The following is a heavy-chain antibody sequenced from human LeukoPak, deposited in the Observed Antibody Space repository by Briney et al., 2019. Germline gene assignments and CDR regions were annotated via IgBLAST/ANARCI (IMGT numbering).Heavy chain of an antibody. CDR3: ARGVARTYYSDTSGYAAADY. D-gene: IGHD3-22*01. Sequence: SETLSLTCAVYGESFSGYYWSWIRQPPGKGLEWIGEINRSGSTNYNPSLKSRVTISVDTSKNQFSLKLSSVTAADTAVYYCARGVARTYYSDTSGYAAADYWGQGTLVTVSP. CDR2: INRSGST. J-gene: IGHJ4*02. V-gene: IGHV4-34*01. CDR1: GESFSGYY.